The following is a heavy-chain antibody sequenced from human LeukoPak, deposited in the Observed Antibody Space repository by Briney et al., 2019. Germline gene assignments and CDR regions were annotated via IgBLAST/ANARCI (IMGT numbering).Heavy chain of an antibody. CDR1: GFTFSSYD. J-gene: IGHJ4*02. V-gene: IGHV3-13*01. CDR3: ARVAALGLGYDY. Sequence: GGSLRLSCAASGFTFSSYDMHWVRQATGKGLEWVSAIGTAGDTYYPGSVKGRFTISRENAKNSLYLQMNSLRAGDTAVYYCARVAALGLGYDYWGQGTLVTVSS. D-gene: IGHD6-19*01. CDR2: IGTAGDT.